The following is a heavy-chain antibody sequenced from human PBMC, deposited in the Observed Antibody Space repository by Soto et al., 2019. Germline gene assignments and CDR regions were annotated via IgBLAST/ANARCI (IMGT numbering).Heavy chain of an antibody. V-gene: IGHV4-59*01. CDR1: GDSIIRSF. J-gene: IGHJ3*02. CDR2: ISDIGVT. CDR3: ARGAGDFSGPDSFDI. D-gene: IGHD3-10*01. Sequence: QVQLQESGPRLVKSSETLSLVCSVSGDSIIRSFWGWLRQSPGKGLEYIGYISDIGVTDYDPSLKSRVSISVDTSKTQFSTELTSVTAADTAMYCCARGAGDFSGPDSFDIWGQGTMVTVSS.